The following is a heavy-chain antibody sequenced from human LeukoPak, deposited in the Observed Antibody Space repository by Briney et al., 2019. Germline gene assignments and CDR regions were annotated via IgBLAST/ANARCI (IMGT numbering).Heavy chain of an antibody. CDR1: GGSFSGYY. J-gene: IGHJ6*02. CDR3: ARDTAMARTPRALWGYYYGMDV. Sequence: SETLSLTCAVYGGSFSGYYWSWIRQPPGKGLEWIGEINHSGSTNYNPSLKSRVTISVDTSKNQFSLKLSSVTAADTAVYYCARDTAMARTPRALWGYYYGMDVWGQGTTVTVSS. D-gene: IGHD5-18*01. V-gene: IGHV4-34*01. CDR2: INHSGST.